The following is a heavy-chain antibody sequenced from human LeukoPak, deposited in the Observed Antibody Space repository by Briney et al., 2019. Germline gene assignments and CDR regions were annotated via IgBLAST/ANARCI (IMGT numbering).Heavy chain of an antibody. D-gene: IGHD3-3*01. CDR1: GYTFTGYY. CDR2: INPNSGGT. Sequence: ASVKVSCKASGYTFTGYYMHWVRQAPGQGLEWMGRINPNSGGTNYAQKFQGRVTMTRDTSISTAYMELSRLRSDDTAVCYCARVRITIFGVVTALDYWGQGTLVTVSS. J-gene: IGHJ4*02. CDR3: ARVRITIFGVVTALDY. V-gene: IGHV1-2*06.